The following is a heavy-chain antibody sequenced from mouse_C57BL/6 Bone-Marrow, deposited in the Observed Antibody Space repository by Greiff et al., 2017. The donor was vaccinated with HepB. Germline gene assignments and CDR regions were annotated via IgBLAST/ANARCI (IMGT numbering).Heavy chain of an antibody. V-gene: IGHV7-3*01. CDR2: IRNKANGYTT. D-gene: IGHD1-1*01. Sequence: EVMLVESGGGLVQPGGSLSLSCAASGFTFTDYYMSWVRQPPGKALEWLGFIRNKANGYTTEYSASVKGRFTISRDNSQSILYLQMNALRAEDSATYSCARFQYYYGSSGFAYWGQGTLVTVSA. J-gene: IGHJ3*01. CDR1: GFTFTDYY. CDR3: ARFQYYYGSSGFAY.